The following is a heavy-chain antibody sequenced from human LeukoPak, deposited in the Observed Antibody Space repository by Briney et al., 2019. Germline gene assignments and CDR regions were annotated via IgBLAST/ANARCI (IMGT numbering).Heavy chain of an antibody. CDR3: ARVVTMVRGVIITVPDYGMDV. J-gene: IGHJ6*04. D-gene: IGHD3-10*01. CDR2: ICDSGST. V-gene: IGHV4-30-4*01. Sequence: PSQTLSLTCTVSGGSISSGDYYWSWIRQPPGKGLEWIGYICDSGSTYYNPSLKSRVTISVDTSKNQFSLKLSSVTAADTAVYYCARVVTMVRGVIITVPDYGMDVWGKGTTVTVSS. CDR1: GGSISSGDYY.